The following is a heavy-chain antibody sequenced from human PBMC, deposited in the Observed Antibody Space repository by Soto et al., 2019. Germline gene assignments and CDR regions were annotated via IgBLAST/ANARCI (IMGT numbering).Heavy chain of an antibody. J-gene: IGHJ4*02. CDR2: IWYDGSNK. CDR1: GFTFSSYG. V-gene: IGHV3-33*01. CDR3: ARAEESSGSYRVGCYFDY. Sequence: GGSLRLSCAASGFTFSSYGMHWVRQAPGKGLEWVAVIWYDGSNKYYADSVKGRFTISRDNSKNTLYLQMNSLRAEDTAVYYCARAEESSGSYRVGCYFDYWGQGTLVTVSS. D-gene: IGHD1-26*01.